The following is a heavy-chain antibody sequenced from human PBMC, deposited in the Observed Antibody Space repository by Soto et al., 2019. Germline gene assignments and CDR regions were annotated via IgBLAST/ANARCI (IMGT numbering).Heavy chain of an antibody. CDR2: ISGSGGST. J-gene: IGHJ4*02. D-gene: IGHD3-3*01. V-gene: IGHV3-23*01. CDR3: AKESSPNTNPYYYDFWSGYYPFDY. Sequence: GGSLRLSCAASGFTFSSYAMSWVRQAPGKGLEWVSAISGSGGSTYYADSVKGRFTISRDNSKNTLYLQMNSLRAEDTAVYYCAKESSPNTNPYYYDFWSGYYPFDYWGQGTLVTVSS. CDR1: GFTFSSYA.